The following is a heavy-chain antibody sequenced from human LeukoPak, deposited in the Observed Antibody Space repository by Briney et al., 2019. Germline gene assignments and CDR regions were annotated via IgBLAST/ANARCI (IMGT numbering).Heavy chain of an antibody. CDR2: IAYSGST. CDR3: AREAIWSWGSRDGFDI. Sequence: SETLSLTCSVSGGSISSYYWSWIRLPPGKGLEWIGYIAYSGSTNYSPSLRGRVTTSVDTSKNQFSLKLNSVTTADTAVYYCAREAIWSWGSRDGFDIWGQGRMVTVSS. CDR1: GGSISSYY. D-gene: IGHD3-10*01. J-gene: IGHJ3*02. V-gene: IGHV4-59*01.